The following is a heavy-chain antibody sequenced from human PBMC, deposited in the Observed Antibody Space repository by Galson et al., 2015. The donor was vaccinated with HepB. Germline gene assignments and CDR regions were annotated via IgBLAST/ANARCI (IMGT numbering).Heavy chain of an antibody. Sequence: SVKVSCKASGYTFTSYGISWVRQAPGQGLEWMGWISAYIGNTNYAQKLQGRVTMTTDTSTSTAYMELRSLRSDDTAVYYCARDPLGIAAAGTEFGAFDIWGQGTMVTVSS. J-gene: IGHJ3*02. CDR2: ISAYIGNT. CDR3: ARDPLGIAAAGTEFGAFDI. CDR1: GYTFTSYG. D-gene: IGHD6-13*01. V-gene: IGHV1-18*01.